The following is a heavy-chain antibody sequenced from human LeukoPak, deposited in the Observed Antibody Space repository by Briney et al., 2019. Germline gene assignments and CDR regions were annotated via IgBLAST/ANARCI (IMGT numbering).Heavy chain of an antibody. CDR2: IYYSGSI. V-gene: IGHV4-39*01. CDR1: GYSISSSSFY. J-gene: IGHJ4*02. CDR3: ARHVDYYDSSWKY. D-gene: IGHD3-22*01. Sequence: SETLSLTCSVSGYSISSSSFYWGWIRQPPGKGLEWIGSIYYSGSIHYNPSLKSRATTSVDTSKNQFSLKLSSVTAADTAVYYCARHVDYYDSSWKYWGQGTLVTVSS.